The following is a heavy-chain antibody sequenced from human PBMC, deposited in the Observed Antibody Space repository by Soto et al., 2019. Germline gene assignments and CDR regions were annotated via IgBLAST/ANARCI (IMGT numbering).Heavy chain of an antibody. CDR3: AKDFTPDGYWDFDY. V-gene: IGHV3-23*01. J-gene: IGHJ4*02. D-gene: IGHD4-17*01. CDR2: VLQTGSST. Sequence: LRLSCAASGFTFSTYTMIWVRQPPGKGLEWVSAVLQTGSSTFYADSVKGRFTISRDNSKNTLYLQMNNLRAEDTAVYYCAKDFTPDGYWDFDYWGQGTLVTVSS. CDR1: GFTFSTYT.